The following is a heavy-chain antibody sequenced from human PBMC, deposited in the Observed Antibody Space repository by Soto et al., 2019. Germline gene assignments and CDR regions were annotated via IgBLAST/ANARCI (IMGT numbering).Heavy chain of an antibody. Sequence: GGSLRLSCAASGFTFTSYWMSWVRQAPGKGLEWVANIRQDGSDKYYVDSVKGRFTISRDNAKTSLYLQMNSLRAEDTAVYFCARGPQFRFLEWLLLDYWGQGTLVTVSS. V-gene: IGHV3-7*01. D-gene: IGHD3-3*01. CDR2: IRQDGSDK. CDR1: GFTFTSYW. J-gene: IGHJ4*02. CDR3: ARGPQFRFLEWLLLDY.